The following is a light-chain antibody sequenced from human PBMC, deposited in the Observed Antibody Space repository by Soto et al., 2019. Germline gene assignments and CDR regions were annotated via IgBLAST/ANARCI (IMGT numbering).Light chain of an antibody. CDR3: CSYIGSDSVI. J-gene: IGLJ2*01. V-gene: IGLV2-11*01. Sequence: QSALTQPRSVSGSHGQSVTISCTGSDVGDYDYVFWYQQHPGKAPKLMIYAVTNRPSGVPDRFSGSKSGDTASLTISGLQADDEADDYCCSYIGSDSVIFGGGTKVTVL. CDR1: SDVGDYDY. CDR2: AVT.